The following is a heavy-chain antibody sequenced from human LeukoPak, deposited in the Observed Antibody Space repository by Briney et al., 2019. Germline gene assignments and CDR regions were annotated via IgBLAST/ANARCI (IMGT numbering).Heavy chain of an antibody. CDR1: GDTLSELS. CDR2: FGPGGGEA. Sequence: ASVKVSCKVSGDTLSELSMHWVRQAPGKGLEWMGGFGPGGGEAIYAQKFQGRLTMTEDTSTDTAYMDLRSLRSDDTAVYYCTAGGVYSLLDHWGQGTQVTVPS. D-gene: IGHD5/OR15-5a*01. V-gene: IGHV1-24*01. J-gene: IGHJ4*02. CDR3: TAGGVYSLLDH.